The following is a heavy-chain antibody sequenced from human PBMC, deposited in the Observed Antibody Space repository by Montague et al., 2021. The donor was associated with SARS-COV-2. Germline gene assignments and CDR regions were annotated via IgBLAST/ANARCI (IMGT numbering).Heavy chain of an antibody. J-gene: IGHJ6*02. D-gene: IGHD3-10*01. CDR1: GFTFSSYD. CDR3: AREYSAPRWFGEYNRYGMGV. Sequence: SLRLSCAASGFTFSSYDMHWVRQAPGKGLEWVAVIWYDGSNQYYXDSVKGRFTISRDNSKNTLYLQMNSLRAEDTAVYYCAREYSAPRWFGEYNRYGMGVWGQGTTVTVSS. CDR2: IWYDGSNQ. V-gene: IGHV3-33*08.